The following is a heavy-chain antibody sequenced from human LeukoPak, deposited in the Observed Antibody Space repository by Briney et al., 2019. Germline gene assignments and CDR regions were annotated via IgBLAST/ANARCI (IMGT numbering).Heavy chain of an antibody. V-gene: IGHV3-64*01. CDR3: ARGWIAAAAAFDY. J-gene: IGHJ4*02. CDR1: GFTFSSYA. D-gene: IGHD6-13*01. Sequence: GGSLRLSCAASGFTFSSYAMHWVRQAPGKGLEYVSAISSNGGSTYYANSVKGRFTISRDNSKNTLYLQMGSLRAEDMAVYYCARGWIAAAAAFDYWGQGTLVTVSS. CDR2: ISSNGGST.